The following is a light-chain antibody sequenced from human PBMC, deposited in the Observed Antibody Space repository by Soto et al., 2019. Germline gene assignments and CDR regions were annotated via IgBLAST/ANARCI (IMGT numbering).Light chain of an antibody. Sequence: EIVLTQSPATLSLSPGDRATLSCRASQTVTNSLAWFQQKPGQAPRLLIYDVSRRATAIPARFSGSGSGTDFTLTISSLEPEDFAVYYCQQRTSWPTFGGGTKVEIK. V-gene: IGKV3-11*01. J-gene: IGKJ4*01. CDR1: QTVTNS. CDR2: DVS. CDR3: QQRTSWPT.